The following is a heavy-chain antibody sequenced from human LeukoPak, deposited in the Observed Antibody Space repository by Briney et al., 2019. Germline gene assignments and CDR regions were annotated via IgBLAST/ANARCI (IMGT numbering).Heavy chain of an antibody. J-gene: IGHJ4*02. CDR2: IKQDGSEK. D-gene: IGHD6-13*01. CDR1: GFTFSSYW. Sequence: GGSLRLSCAASGFTFSSYWMSWVRQAPGKGLEWVANIKQDGSEKYYVDSVKGRFTISRDNAENSLFLQMISLRDEDTAVYYCARETMSSSWTYDYWGQGTLVTVSS. CDR3: ARETMSSSWTYDY. V-gene: IGHV3-7*01.